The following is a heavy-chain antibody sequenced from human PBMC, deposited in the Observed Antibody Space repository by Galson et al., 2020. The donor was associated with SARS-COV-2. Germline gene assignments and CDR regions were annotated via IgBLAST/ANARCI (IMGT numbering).Heavy chain of an antibody. D-gene: IGHD3-10*01. CDR2: IHYSGTI. Sequence: ASEPLSLTCTVSEGSIRSGGYYWTWIRQHPGKGLEWIGHIHYSGTIHYNPSLKSRIVIEVDTSKNQFSLKLRSVTAADTAVYYWARDVRRMWGVLNAFDLWGQGTMVTVSS. J-gene: IGHJ3*01. CDR1: EGSIRSGGYY. CDR3: ARDVRRMWGVLNAFDL. V-gene: IGHV4-31*03.